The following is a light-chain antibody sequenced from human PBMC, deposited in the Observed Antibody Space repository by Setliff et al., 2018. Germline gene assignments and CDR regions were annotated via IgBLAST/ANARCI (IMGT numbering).Light chain of an antibody. J-gene: IGLJ1*01. Sequence: QSALTQPASVSGSPGQSITISCAGTSRDVGAYSHVSWYQQYPGKAPKLMISGVSNRPSGVSYRFSGSKSGNTASLTISGLQAEDEADYYCMSYTTIRTYVFGTGTKGTVL. CDR1: SRDVGAYSH. V-gene: IGLV2-14*01. CDR2: GVS. CDR3: MSYTTIRTYV.